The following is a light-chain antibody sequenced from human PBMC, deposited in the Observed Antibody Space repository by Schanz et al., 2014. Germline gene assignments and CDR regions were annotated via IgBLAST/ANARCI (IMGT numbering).Light chain of an antibody. CDR2: GAS. J-gene: IGKJ5*01. CDR1: QGVRTY. V-gene: IGKV3-20*01. CDR3: QQYGNSPPST. Sequence: EVVLTQSPGTLSLSPGERATLSCRASQGVRTYLAWYQHKPGQAPRLLIYGASSRATGIPDRFSGIGSGTDFSLTISRLEPEDFAVYYCQQYGNSPPSTFGQGTRLEIK.